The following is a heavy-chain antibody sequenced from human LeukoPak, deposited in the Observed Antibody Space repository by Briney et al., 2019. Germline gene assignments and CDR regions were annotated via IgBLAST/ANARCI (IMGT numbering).Heavy chain of an antibody. CDR3: ARAVGPYDY. Sequence: QPGRSLRLSCAASGFTFSTYGIHWVRQAPGKGLEWVVVIWPDGSIKYYSDSVKDRFTISRDDSKSMVYPQMNSLTAEDTGVYFCARAVGPYDYWGQGTLVTVSS. CDR2: IWPDGSIK. CDR1: GFTFSTYG. V-gene: IGHV3-33*01. J-gene: IGHJ4*02. D-gene: IGHD3-10*01.